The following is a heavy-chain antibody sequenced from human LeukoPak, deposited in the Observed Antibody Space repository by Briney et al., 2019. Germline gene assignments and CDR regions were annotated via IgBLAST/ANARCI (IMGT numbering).Heavy chain of an antibody. CDR2: LYSGGTT. CDR3: ARRYGNYDWYFDL. D-gene: IGHD4-11*01. Sequence: GGSLRLSCAASGFYVSTNYMSWVRQAPGKGLEWVSVLYSGGTTYCADFAKGRFIISRDDSKNTLYLQMDSLRAEDTAVYYCARRYGNYDWYFDLWGRGTLVTVSS. J-gene: IGHJ2*01. V-gene: IGHV3-53*01. CDR1: GFYVSTNY.